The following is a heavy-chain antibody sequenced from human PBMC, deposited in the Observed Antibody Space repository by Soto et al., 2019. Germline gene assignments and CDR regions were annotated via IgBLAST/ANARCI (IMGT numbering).Heavy chain of an antibody. Sequence: QVQLQESGPGLVKPSETLSLTCTVSGGSFKSGSYSWSWIRQPPGKGLEWIRYVYHTGRTSYNPTLKSPVSILMDTSKNQFSLNLDSVTAADTAVYFCALDFAYFDSWGQGTLVTVSS. V-gene: IGHV4-61*01. J-gene: IGHJ4*02. CDR2: VYHTGRT. CDR3: ALDFAYFDS. CDR1: GGSFKSGSYS. D-gene: IGHD2-2*03.